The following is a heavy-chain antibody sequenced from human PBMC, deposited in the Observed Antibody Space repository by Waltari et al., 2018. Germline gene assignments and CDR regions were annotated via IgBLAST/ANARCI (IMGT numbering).Heavy chain of an antibody. CDR3: ATGGIYFDY. CDR2: ISNSGITR. D-gene: IGHD3-16*01. V-gene: IGHV3-48*03. CDR1: GFTFNAFD. J-gene: IGHJ4*02. Sequence: VESGGCLVQPGGSLRLSCAASGFTFNAFDMNWVRQAPGKGLEWISYISYISNSGITRYYADSVRGRFTISRDDAQNSLFLQMDSLTVEDTAVYYCATGGIYFDYWGQGALVTVSS.